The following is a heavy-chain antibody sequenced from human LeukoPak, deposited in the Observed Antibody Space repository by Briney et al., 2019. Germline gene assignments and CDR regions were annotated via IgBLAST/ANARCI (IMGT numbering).Heavy chain of an antibody. CDR1: GYTFTGYF. D-gene: IGHD7-27*01. V-gene: IGHV1-2*06. CDR2: INPNSGGT. Sequence: ASVEVSCKASGYTFTGYFMHWVRQAPGQGLEWMGRINPNSGGTNYAQKFQGRVTMTRDTSISTAYMELSGLRSDDTAVYYCARDLSSTSNWELDYWGQGTLVTVSS. J-gene: IGHJ4*02. CDR3: ARDLSSTSNWELDY.